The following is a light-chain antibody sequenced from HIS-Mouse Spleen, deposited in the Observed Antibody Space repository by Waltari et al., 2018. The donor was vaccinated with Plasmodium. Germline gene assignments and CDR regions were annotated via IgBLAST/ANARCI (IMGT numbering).Light chain of an antibody. Sequence: QSALTQPASVSGSPGQSITISCTGTSSDVGSYHLVSWYQQHPGKAPKLMVYEGSNRPAGVSNRLSGSKSGNTASLTISGLQAEDEADYYCCSYAGSSTYVFGTGTKVTVL. V-gene: IGLV2-23*01. CDR1: SSDVGSYHL. J-gene: IGLJ1*01. CDR3: CSYAGSSTYV. CDR2: EGS.